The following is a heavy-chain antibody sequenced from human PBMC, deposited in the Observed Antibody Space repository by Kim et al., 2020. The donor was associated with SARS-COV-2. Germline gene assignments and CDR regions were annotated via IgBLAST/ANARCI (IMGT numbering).Heavy chain of an antibody. V-gene: IGHV7-4-1*02. CDR2: INTNTGNP. J-gene: IGHJ4*02. Sequence: ASVKVSCKASGYTFTSYAMNWVRQAPGQGLEWMGWINTNTGNPTYAQGFTGRFVFSLDTSVSTAYLQISSLKAEDTAVYYCAREYSSGWSPWFDYWGQGTLVTVSS. D-gene: IGHD6-19*01. CDR1: GYTFTSYA. CDR3: AREYSSGWSPWFDY.